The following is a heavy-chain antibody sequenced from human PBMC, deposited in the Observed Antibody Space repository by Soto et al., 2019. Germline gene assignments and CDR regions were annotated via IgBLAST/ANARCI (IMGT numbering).Heavy chain of an antibody. CDR2: ISSGGRTI. D-gene: IGHD3-9*01. CDR1: GFTLSTYS. Sequence: PGGSLRLSCTASGFTLSTYSMNWVRQAPGRGLEWVSYISSGGRTIYYADSVKGRRTSSRDNAKNSRYLQMHSQRDEETAVYYCARYRGNFDWPPLGYFDLWGQGSLVTVSS. V-gene: IGHV3-48*02. CDR3: ARYRGNFDWPPLGYFDL. J-gene: IGHJ4*02.